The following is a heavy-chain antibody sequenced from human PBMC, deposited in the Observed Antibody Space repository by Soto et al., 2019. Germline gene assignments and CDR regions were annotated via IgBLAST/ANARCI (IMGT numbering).Heavy chain of an antibody. D-gene: IGHD2-15*01. V-gene: IGHV3-23*01. Sequence: EVHLLESGGGLVQPGGSLRLSCAASGFTFSSYAMSWVRQAPGKGPEWVSGISGSGSGTYYAYSVKGRFTISRDNSKNTLYLQMNSLRDEDTAIYHCAKAGYGGAVPPPFYNYGMDVWGQGTTVTVSS. CDR2: ISGSGSGT. CDR1: GFTFSSYA. CDR3: AKAGYGGAVPPPFYNYGMDV. J-gene: IGHJ6*02.